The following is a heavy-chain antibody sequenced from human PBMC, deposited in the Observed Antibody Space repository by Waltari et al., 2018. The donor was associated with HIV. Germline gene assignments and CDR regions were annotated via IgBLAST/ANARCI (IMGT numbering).Heavy chain of an antibody. CDR2: INKDGSNT. CDR3: VRDYDSSGYYSANWFDP. J-gene: IGHJ5*02. CDR1: GFTFRSYW. Sequence: EVQLVESGGGLVQPGGSLRLSCVASGFTFRSYWMHWVRQGPGRGLVWVARINKDGSNTSYAASWKGRFTISRDNAKNTLYLQMNSLRAEDTAVYSCVRDYDSSGYYSANWFDPWGQGTLVTVSS. D-gene: IGHD3-22*01. V-gene: IGHV3-74*01.